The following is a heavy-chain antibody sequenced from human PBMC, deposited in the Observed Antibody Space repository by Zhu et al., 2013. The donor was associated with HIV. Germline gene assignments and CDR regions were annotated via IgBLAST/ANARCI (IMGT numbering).Heavy chain of an antibody. CDR3: ARDAWKYQHELGFDP. Sequence: QVQLVQSGAEVKKPGASVKVSCKASGYTFTGYYMHWVRQAPGQGLEWMGWINPNSGGTNFAQKFQGRVTMTRDTSISTAYMELSRLRSDDTAVYYCARDAWKYQHELGFDPWGQGTLVTVSS. CDR2: INPNSGGT. V-gene: IGHV1-2*02. J-gene: IGHJ5*02. CDR1: GYTFTGYY. D-gene: IGHD2-2*01.